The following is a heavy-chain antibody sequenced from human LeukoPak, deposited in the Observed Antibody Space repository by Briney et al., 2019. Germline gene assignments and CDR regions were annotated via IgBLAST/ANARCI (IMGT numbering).Heavy chain of an antibody. CDR3: ARGPVSGTLYDFWGGKGRPFDY. J-gene: IGHJ4*02. Sequence: KPSETLSLTCAVYGGSFSGYYWSWIRQPPGKGLEWIGEINHSGSTNYNPSLKSRVTISVDTSKNQFSLKLSSVTAADTAVYYCARGPVSGTLYDFWGGKGRPFDYWGQGTLVTVSS. V-gene: IGHV4-34*01. CDR2: INHSGST. D-gene: IGHD3-3*01. CDR1: GGSFSGYY.